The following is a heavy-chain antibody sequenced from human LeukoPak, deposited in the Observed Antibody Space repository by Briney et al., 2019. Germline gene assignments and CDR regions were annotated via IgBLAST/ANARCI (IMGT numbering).Heavy chain of an antibody. D-gene: IGHD6-6*01. V-gene: IGHV1-8*03. CDR3: ARGIAAFRLYYYYYMDV. J-gene: IGHJ6*03. CDR1: GYTFTGYY. CDR2: MNPNSGNT. Sequence: ASVKVSCKASGYTFTGYYMHWVRQAPGQGLEWMGWMNPNSGNTGYAQKFQGRVTITGNTSISTAYMELSSLRSEDTAVYYCARGIAAFRLYYYYYMDVWGKGTTVTVSS.